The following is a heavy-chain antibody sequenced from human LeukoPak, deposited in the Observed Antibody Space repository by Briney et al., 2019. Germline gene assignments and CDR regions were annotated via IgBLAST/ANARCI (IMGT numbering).Heavy chain of an antibody. Sequence: DPSETLSLTCAVYGGSFSGHYWSWIRQPPGKGLEWIGEINHSGSTNYNPSLKSRVTISVDTSKNQFSLKLSSVTAADTAVYYCAVSYYYYYGMDVWGQGTTVTVSS. CDR2: INHSGST. CDR1: GGSFSGHY. D-gene: IGHD3-16*02. V-gene: IGHV4-34*01. J-gene: IGHJ6*02. CDR3: AVSYYYYYGMDV.